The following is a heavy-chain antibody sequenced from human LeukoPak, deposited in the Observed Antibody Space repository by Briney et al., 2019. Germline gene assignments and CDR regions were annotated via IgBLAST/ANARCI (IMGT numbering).Heavy chain of an antibody. D-gene: IGHD3-22*01. CDR2: INPNSGGT. CDR3: ARDLRYYDSSGGMDV. J-gene: IGHJ6*02. CDR1: GYTFTGYY. Sequence: ASVKVSCKASGYTFTGYYMHWVRQAPGQGLEWMGWINPNSGGTNYAQKFQGRVTMTRDTSISTAYMELSRLRSDDTAVYYCARDLRYYDSSGGMDVRGQGTTVTVSS. V-gene: IGHV1-2*02.